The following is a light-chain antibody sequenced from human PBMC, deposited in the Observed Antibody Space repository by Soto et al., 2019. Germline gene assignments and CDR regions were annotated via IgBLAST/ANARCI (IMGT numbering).Light chain of an antibody. CDR3: QQYSSYWT. CDR1: QSISRL. Sequence: DIQMTQSPSTLSASVGDRVSMTCRASQSISRLLAWYQQKPGKAPKLLIHDATSLESGVPSRFSGSGSGTEFTLTISSLQPDDFATYYCQQYSSYWTFAQGTKVDIK. V-gene: IGKV1-5*01. J-gene: IGKJ1*01. CDR2: DAT.